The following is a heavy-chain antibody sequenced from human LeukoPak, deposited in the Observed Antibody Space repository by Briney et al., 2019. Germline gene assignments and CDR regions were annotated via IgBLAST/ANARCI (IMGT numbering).Heavy chain of an antibody. J-gene: IGHJ4*02. D-gene: IGHD3-22*01. Sequence: SETLSLTCAVSGGSISSYYWSWIRQPPGKGLEWIGRIHTSGSTNYSPSLKSRVTMSVDTSKNQFSLKLSSVTAADTAVYYCARDRYYYDSSARYFDYWGQGTLVTVSS. CDR3: ARDRYYYDSSARYFDY. V-gene: IGHV4-4*07. CDR1: GGSISSYY. CDR2: IHTSGST.